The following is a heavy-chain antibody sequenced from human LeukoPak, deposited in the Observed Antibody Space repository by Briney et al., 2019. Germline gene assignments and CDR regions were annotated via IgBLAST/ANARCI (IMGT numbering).Heavy chain of an antibody. V-gene: IGHV3-74*01. CDR2: INRDGSIT. J-gene: IGHJ3*02. CDR1: GFTFSSYW. CDR3: AKRGGGTMFAFDI. D-gene: IGHD3-10*02. Sequence: GGSLRLSCAASGFTFSSYWMHWVRQAPGKGLVWVSRINRDGSITSYADSVKGRFTISRDNAKNTLFLQMNSLRAEDTAIYYCAKRGGGTMFAFDIWGQGTMVTVSS.